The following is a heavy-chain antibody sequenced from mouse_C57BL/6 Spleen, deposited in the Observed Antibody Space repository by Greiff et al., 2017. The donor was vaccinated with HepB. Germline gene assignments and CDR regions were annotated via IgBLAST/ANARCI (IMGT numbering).Heavy chain of an antibody. J-gene: IGHJ2*01. CDR3: ARIKKVVATYFDY. V-gene: IGHV1S81*02. D-gene: IGHD1-1*01. CDR1: GYTFTSYW. Sequence: VQLQQSGAELVKAGASVKMSCKASGYTFTSYWMHWVKQRLGQGLEWFAETNPTNGRTYYNEKFKSKATLTVDKSSSTAYMLLSGPTVAESAVYDCARIKKVVATYFDYWGQGTTLTGSS. CDR2: TNPTNGRT.